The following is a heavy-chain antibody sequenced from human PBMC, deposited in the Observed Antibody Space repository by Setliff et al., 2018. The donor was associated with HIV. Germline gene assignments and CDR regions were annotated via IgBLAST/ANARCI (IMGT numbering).Heavy chain of an antibody. CDR1: GYSISSGYY. D-gene: IGHD6-19*01. Sequence: SETRSLTCAVSGYSISSGYYWGWIRQPPGKGLEWIGSIYHSGSTYYNPSLKSRVTISVDTSKNQFSLKLSSVTAADTAVYYCARGRTQWPNYNYFDPWGLGTLVTVSS. V-gene: IGHV4-38-2*01. J-gene: IGHJ5*02. CDR3: ARGRTQWPNYNYFDP. CDR2: IYHSGST.